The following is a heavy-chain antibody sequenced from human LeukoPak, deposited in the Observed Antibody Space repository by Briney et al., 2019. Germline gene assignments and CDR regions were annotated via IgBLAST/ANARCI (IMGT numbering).Heavy chain of an antibody. J-gene: IGHJ5*02. V-gene: IGHV4-38-2*02. CDR1: GYSISNGYY. Sequence: PSETLSLTCTVSGYSISNGYYWGWIRQPPGTGLEWIGSIYPSGSTFYNPSLKSRVTISVDTSKNQFSLRLSSVTAADTAVYYCARSYASSWYWNWFDPWGQETLVTVSS. CDR3: ARSYASSWYWNWFDP. D-gene: IGHD6-13*01. CDR2: IYPSGST.